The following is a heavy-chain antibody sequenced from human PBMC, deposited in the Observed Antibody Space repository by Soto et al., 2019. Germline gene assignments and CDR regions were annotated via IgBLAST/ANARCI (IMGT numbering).Heavy chain of an antibody. J-gene: IGHJ6*02. V-gene: IGHV3-21*01. CDR2: ISSSSSYI. CDR1: GFTFSSYS. Sequence: EVQVVESGGGLVKPGGSLRLSYAASGFTFSSYSVNWVSQAPGNGLEWVSSISSSSSYIYYADSVKGRFTISRDNAKNSLYLQMNSLRAENMAVYYCARYGDLYCSGGSCYSESYYYYDMDFCGQGTTVTVSS. D-gene: IGHD2-15*01. CDR3: ARYGDLYCSGGSCYSESYYYYDMDF.